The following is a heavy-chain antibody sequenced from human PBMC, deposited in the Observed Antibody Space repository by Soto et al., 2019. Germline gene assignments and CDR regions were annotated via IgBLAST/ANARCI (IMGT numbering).Heavy chain of an antibody. CDR2: IYNTGD. CDR3: AGGDHWRLVDY. D-gene: IGHD3-16*01. J-gene: IGHJ4*02. V-gene: IGHV4-59*11. CDR1: GDSITTRY. Sequence: SETLSLTCTVSGDSITTRYWSWIRQPPGKGLEWIGYIYNTGDNYNPSLMGRASMSLDASKNLFSLRLRSVTAADTAVYYCAGGDHWRLVDYWGRGNLVTVSS.